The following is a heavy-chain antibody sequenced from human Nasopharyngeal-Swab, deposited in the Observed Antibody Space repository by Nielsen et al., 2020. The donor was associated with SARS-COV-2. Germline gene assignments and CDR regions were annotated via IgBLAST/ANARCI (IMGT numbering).Heavy chain of an antibody. J-gene: IGHJ1*01. D-gene: IGHD2-21*02. CDR1: GGTFSSYA. CDR2: IIPIFGTA. V-gene: IGHV1-69*13. CDR3: AKGGDSLPSQLQQ. Sequence: SVKVSCKASGGTFSSYAISWVRQAPGQGLEWMGGIIPIFGTANYAQKFQGRVTITADESTSTAYMELSSLRSDDTAVYYCAKGGDSLPSQLQQWGQSTLGTVSS.